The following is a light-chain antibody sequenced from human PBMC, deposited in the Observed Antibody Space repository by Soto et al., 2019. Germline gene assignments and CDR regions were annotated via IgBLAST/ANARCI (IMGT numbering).Light chain of an antibody. CDR2: GAS. CDR3: QQYNNWLT. CDR1: QSVRSN. J-gene: IGKJ4*01. Sequence: EILMMQSPATLSVSPGERATLSCRASQSVRSNLAWYQQKPGQAPRLLIDGASTRAPGTPARFTGSGSGTEFTLTISSLQPEDVAVYYCQQYNNWLTFGGGTKVEIK. V-gene: IGKV3-15*01.